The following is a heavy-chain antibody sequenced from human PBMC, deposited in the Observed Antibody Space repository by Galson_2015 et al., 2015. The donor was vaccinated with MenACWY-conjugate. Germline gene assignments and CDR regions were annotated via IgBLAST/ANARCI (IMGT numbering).Heavy chain of an antibody. CDR3: ARGYGGYNPLDS. CDR1: GFIFNTYW. V-gene: IGHV3-74*01. D-gene: IGHD5-24*01. Sequence: SLRLSCAASGFIFNTYWMHWVRQVPGKGLVWVSRINSDGSTISYADSVKGRFTISRDNAKNTLYLQMNSLRAEDTAVYYCARGYGGYNPLDSWGQGTLVTVSS. CDR2: INSDGSTI. J-gene: IGHJ4*02.